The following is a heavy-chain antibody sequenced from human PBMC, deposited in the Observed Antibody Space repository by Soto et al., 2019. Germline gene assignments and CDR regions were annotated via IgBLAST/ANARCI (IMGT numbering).Heavy chain of an antibody. J-gene: IGHJ4*02. D-gene: IGHD3-22*01. CDR3: ASTPLPKYYYDSSGYYYFDY. CDR2: IIPIFGTA. V-gene: IGHV1-69*13. Sequence: SVKVSCKASGGTFSSYAISWLRQAPGQGLEWMGGIIPIFGTANYAQKFQGRVTITADESTSTAYMELSSLRSEDTAVYYCASTPLPKYYYDSSGYYYFDYWGQGTLVTVSS. CDR1: GGTFSSYA.